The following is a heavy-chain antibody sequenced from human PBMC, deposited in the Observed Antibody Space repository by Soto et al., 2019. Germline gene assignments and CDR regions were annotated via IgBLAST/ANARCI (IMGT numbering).Heavy chain of an antibody. J-gene: IGHJ6*02. D-gene: IGHD1-26*01. CDR1: GGTFSSYA. Sequence: SVKVSCKASGGTFSSYAISWVRQAPGQGLEWMGGIIPIFGTANYAQKFQGRVTITADESTSTAYMELSSLRSEDTAVYYCARAYSGSYDAYYYYGMAVWGQGTMVTVSS. CDR3: ARAYSGSYDAYYYYGMAV. CDR2: IIPIFGTA. V-gene: IGHV1-69*13.